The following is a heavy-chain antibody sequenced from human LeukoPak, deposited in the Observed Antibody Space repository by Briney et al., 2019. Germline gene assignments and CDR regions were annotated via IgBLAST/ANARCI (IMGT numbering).Heavy chain of an antibody. Sequence: KPGGSLRLSCAASGFTFSDYYMSWIRQAPGKGLEWVSYISSSGSTIYYADSVKGRFTISRDNAKNSLYLQMNSLRAEDTAVYYRASTQSGSFPWDYWGQGTLVTVSS. CDR3: ASTQSGSFPWDY. CDR1: GFTFSDYY. V-gene: IGHV3-11*01. CDR2: ISSSGSTI. J-gene: IGHJ4*02. D-gene: IGHD1-26*01.